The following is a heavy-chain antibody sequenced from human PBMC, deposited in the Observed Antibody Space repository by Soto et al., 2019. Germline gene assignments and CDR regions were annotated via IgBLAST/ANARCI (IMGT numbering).Heavy chain of an antibody. V-gene: IGHV1-69*06. CDR3: ARDSGYCSSTSCPKGPYYYYGMDV. CDR2: IIPIFGTA. D-gene: IGHD2-2*03. J-gene: IGHJ6*02. Sequence: SVKVSCKASGGTFSSYAMSWVRQAPGQGLEWMGGIIPIFGTANYAQKFQGRVTITADKSTSTAYMELSSLRSEDTAVYYCARDSGYCSSTSCPKGPYYYYGMDVWGQGTTVTVSS. CDR1: GGTFSSYA.